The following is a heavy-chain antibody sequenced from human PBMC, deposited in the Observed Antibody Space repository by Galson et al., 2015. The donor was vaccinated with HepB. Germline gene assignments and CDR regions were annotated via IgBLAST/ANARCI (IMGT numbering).Heavy chain of an antibody. CDR2: IDGNGTYT. CDR3: AKDGASGAFLDY. V-gene: IGHV3-23*01. Sequence: SLRLSCAASGFTFTHHAISWVRQVPGKGLEWLGVIDGNGTYTFHADSVKGRVTISRGTSRNTVYLQMNGLRREDTALYSCAKDGASGAFLDYWGQGTLVTVSS. CDR1: GFTFTHHA. J-gene: IGHJ4*02. D-gene: IGHD7-27*01.